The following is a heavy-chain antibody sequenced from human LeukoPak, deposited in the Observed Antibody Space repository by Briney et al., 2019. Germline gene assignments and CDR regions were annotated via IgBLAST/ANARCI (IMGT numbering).Heavy chain of an antibody. D-gene: IGHD6-13*01. J-gene: IGHJ5*02. Sequence: QTGGSLRLSCAASGFTFSKYSMHWVRQAPGKGLEWVAFMRYNGGNGYYADSGKGRFTISRDNLKSMLYLQMNSLRTDDAGLYFCAKDREEQLVRGWFDPWGQGTLVTVSS. CDR2: MRYNGGNG. CDR3: AKDREEQLVRGWFDP. V-gene: IGHV3-30*02. CDR1: GFTFSKYS.